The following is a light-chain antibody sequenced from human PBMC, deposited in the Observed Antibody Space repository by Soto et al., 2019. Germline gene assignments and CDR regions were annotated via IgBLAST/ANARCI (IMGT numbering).Light chain of an antibody. Sequence: QSALTQPPSASGSPGQSVTISCTRTSSDVGAYKSVSWYQQHPGKAPKLMIFEVSKRPSGVPDRFSGSKSGNTASLTVSGLQAEDEADYYCSSYAGSNNLIFGGGTKLTVL. CDR2: EVS. J-gene: IGLJ2*01. CDR1: SSDVGAYKS. CDR3: SSYAGSNNLI. V-gene: IGLV2-8*01.